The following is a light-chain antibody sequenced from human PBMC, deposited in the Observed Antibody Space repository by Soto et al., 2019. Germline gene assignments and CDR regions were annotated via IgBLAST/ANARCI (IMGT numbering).Light chain of an antibody. V-gene: IGKV3D-15*01. CDR1: QSVSSN. Sequence: EIVMTQSPVTLSVSPGERATLSCRASQSVSSNLAWYQQKPGQAPRLLIYGASTRATGIPARFSGSGSETEFTLTISSLQSEDFAVYYCQQYNNWWTFGQGTKVEMK. CDR3: QQYNNWWT. J-gene: IGKJ1*01. CDR2: GAS.